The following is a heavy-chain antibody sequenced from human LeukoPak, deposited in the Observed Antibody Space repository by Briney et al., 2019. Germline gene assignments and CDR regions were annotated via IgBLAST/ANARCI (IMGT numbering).Heavy chain of an antibody. CDR1: GFTFSDYY. V-gene: IGHV3-11*04. J-gene: IGHJ6*03. CDR3: AAGGGWDPSFGVVTHIDV. D-gene: IGHD3-3*01. CDR2: ISSSGSTI. Sequence: GGSLRLSCAASGFTFSDYYMSWIRQAPGKGLEWVSYISSSGSTIYYADSVKGRFTTSRDNAKNTLYLQMNSLRVEDTAVYYCAAGGGWDPSFGVVTHIDVWGKGTTVAVS.